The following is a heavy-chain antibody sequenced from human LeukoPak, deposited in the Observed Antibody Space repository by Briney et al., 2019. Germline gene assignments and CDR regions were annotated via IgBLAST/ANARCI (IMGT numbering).Heavy chain of an antibody. V-gene: IGHV3-48*02. Sequence: PGGSLRLSCAASGFTFGSYSMNWVRQAPGKGLEWVSYISSSSGTIYYADSVKGRFTISRDNAKNSLYLQMNSLRDEDTAVYYCAREARGGSYWVYDYWGQGTLVTVSS. J-gene: IGHJ4*02. CDR3: AREARGGSYWVYDY. CDR2: ISSSSGTI. D-gene: IGHD1-26*01. CDR1: GFTFGSYS.